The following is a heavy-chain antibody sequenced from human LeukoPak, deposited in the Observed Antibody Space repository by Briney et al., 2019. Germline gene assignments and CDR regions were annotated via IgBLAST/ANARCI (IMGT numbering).Heavy chain of an antibody. CDR3: ARCPRHYDYVWGSYPAPLDAFDI. D-gene: IGHD3-16*02. CDR1: GYTFTSYG. J-gene: IGHJ3*02. CDR2: ISAYNGNT. V-gene: IGHV1-18*01. Sequence: ASVKVSCKASGYTFTSYGISWVRQAPGQGLEWMGWISAYNGNTNYAQKLQGRVTMTTDTSTSTAYMELRSLRSDDTAVYYCARCPRHYDYVWGSYPAPLDAFDIWGQGTMVTVSS.